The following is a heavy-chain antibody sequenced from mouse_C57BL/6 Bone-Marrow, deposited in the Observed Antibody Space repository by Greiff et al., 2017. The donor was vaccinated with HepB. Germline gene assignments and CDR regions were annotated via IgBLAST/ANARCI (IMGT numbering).Heavy chain of an antibody. V-gene: IGHV5-6*01. Sequence: EVHLVESGEGLVKPGGSLKLSCAASGFTFSSYGMSWVRQTPDKRLEWVATISSGGSYTYYPDSVKGRFTISRDNAKNTLYLQMSSLKSEDTAMYYCARHEGLYSNYVGYYAMDYWGQGTSVTVSS. CDR3: ARHEGLYSNYVGYYAMDY. CDR2: ISSGGSYT. CDR1: GFTFSSYG. J-gene: IGHJ4*01. D-gene: IGHD2-5*01.